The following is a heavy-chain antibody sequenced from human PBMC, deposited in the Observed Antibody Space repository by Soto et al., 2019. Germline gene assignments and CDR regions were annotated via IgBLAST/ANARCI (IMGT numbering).Heavy chain of an antibody. CDR3: ARGDWSHDNWFDP. J-gene: IGHJ5*02. D-gene: IGHD3-3*01. V-gene: IGHV4-34*01. CDR2: INHSGST. CDR1: GGSFSGYY. Sequence: PSETLSLTCAVYGGSFSGYYWSWIRQPPGKGLEWIGEINHSGSTNYNPSLKSRVTISVDTSKNQFSLKLSSVTAADTAVYYCARGDWSHDNWFDPWGQG.